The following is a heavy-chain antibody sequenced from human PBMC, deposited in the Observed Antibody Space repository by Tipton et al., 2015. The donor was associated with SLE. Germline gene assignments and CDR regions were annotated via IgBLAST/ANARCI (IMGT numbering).Heavy chain of an antibody. D-gene: IGHD2-21*02. Sequence: SLRLSCAASGFTLSISAMSWVRQAPGKGLEWVSTMYSGGSTTYYADSVKGRFTISRDTSKNTLFLQMNSLRGEDTAVYYCVKGLPDFDSWGQGALVTVSS. CDR1: GFTLSISA. CDR2: MYSGGSTT. V-gene: IGHV3-23*03. CDR3: VKGLPDFDS. J-gene: IGHJ4*02.